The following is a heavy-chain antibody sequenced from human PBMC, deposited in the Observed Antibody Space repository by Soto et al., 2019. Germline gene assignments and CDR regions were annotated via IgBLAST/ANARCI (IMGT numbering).Heavy chain of an antibody. D-gene: IGHD2-21*01. Sequence: EVQLVESGGGWFQPGGSLRLSCAAPGFTFNNSGMNWVRQAPGKGLGWVSGISWKGGNIAYSDSVKGRFSISRDNAKDSLFLKMNSLRTDDTAFYYCVKDGVRDLIVEVPVYFDIWGQGTLVTVSS. CDR2: ISWKGGNI. J-gene: IGHJ4*02. V-gene: IGHV3-9*01. CDR3: VKDGVRDLIVEVPVYFDI. CDR1: GFTFNNSG.